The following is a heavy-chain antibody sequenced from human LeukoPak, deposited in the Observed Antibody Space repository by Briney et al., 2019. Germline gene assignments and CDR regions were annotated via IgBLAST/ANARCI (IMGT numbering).Heavy chain of an antibody. J-gene: IGHJ6*02. CDR2: IWYDGSNK. CDR3: AREYGMDV. V-gene: IGHV3-33*08. CDR1: GFTFSSYA. Sequence: SGGSLRLSCAASGFTFSSYAMSWVRQAPGKGLEWVAVIWYDGSNKYYADSVKGRFTISRDNSKNTLYLQMNSLRAEDTAVYYCAREYGMDVWGQGTTVTVSS.